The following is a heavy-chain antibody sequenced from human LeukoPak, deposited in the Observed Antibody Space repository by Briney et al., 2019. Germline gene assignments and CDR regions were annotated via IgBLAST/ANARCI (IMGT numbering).Heavy chain of an antibody. CDR1: GFTFSSYG. CDR3: AKDAIPSSWSFAIDA. J-gene: IGHJ3*01. CDR2: IYFDGSKK. Sequence: GGSLRLSCTASGFTFSSYGMHWVRQAPGKGLEWMAVIYFDGSKKYYAESVKGRFSISRDNSKNTLYLEMNSLRAEDTAVYYCAKDAIPSSWSFAIDAWGQGTMVTVSS. D-gene: IGHD6-13*01. V-gene: IGHV3-30*18.